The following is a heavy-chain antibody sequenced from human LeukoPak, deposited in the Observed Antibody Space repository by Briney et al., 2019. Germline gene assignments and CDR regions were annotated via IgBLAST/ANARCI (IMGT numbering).Heavy chain of an antibody. D-gene: IGHD2-15*01. CDR1: GYTLTELS. J-gene: IGHJ4*02. V-gene: IGHV1-24*01. CDR3: ARGHCSGGSCYFRLDY. CDR2: FDPEDGET. Sequence: ASVKVSCKVSGYTLTELSMHWVRQAPGKGLEWMGGFDPEDGETIYAQKFQGRVTMTRDTSISTAYMELSRLRSDDTAVYYCARGHCSGGSCYFRLDYWGQGTLVTVSS.